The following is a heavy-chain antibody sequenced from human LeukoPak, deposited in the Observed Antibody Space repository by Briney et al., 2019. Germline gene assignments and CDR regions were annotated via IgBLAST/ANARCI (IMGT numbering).Heavy chain of an antibody. Sequence: ASVRVSCKASGGTFSSYAISWVRQAPGQGLEWMGWINPNSGGTNYAQKFQGRVTMTRDTSISTAYMELSRLRSDDTAVYYCAGYYYMDVWGKGTTVTVSS. CDR1: GGTFSSYA. CDR3: AGYYYMDV. V-gene: IGHV1-2*02. J-gene: IGHJ6*03. CDR2: INPNSGGT.